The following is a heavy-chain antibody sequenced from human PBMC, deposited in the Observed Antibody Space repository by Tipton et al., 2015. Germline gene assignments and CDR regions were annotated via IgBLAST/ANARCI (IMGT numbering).Heavy chain of an antibody. CDR3: ARDLDRGMAV. CDR1: GGSVSTSNYY. J-gene: IGHJ6*02. CDR2: ISYSGST. Sequence: TLSLTCTVSGGSVSTSNYYWGWIRQSPGKGLEWIGYISYSGSTHYNPSLKRRVTISLDTSKNQFSLTLNSVTAADTAVYYCARDLDRGMAVWGQGTAVTVSS. V-gene: IGHV4-61*01.